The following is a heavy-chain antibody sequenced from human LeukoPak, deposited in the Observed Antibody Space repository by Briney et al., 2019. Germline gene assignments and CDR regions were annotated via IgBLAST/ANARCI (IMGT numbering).Heavy chain of an antibody. Sequence: PSETLSLTCTVSGGSISGDVYYWSWIRQHPGKGLEWIGYIYYSGSTYYNPSLKSRVTISVDTSKNQFSLKLSSVTAADTAVYYCARAAAGTNDYWGQGTLVTVSS. CDR3: ARAAAGTNDY. V-gene: IGHV4-31*03. J-gene: IGHJ4*02. CDR1: GGSISGDVYY. D-gene: IGHD6-13*01. CDR2: IYYSGST.